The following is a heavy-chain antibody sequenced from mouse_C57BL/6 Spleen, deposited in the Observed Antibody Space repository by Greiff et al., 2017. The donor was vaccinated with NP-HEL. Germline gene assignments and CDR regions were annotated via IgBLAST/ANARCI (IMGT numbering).Heavy chain of an antibody. CDR1: GFTFSDYG. D-gene: IGHD2-5*01. J-gene: IGHJ4*01. CDR3: ARSTYYSNYDAMDY. CDR2: ISRGSSTI. V-gene: IGHV5-17*01. Sequence: EVMLVESGGGLVKPGGSLKLSCAASGFTFSDYGMHWVRQAPEQGLEWVAYISRGSSTIYYADTVKGRFTISRDNAKNTLFLQMTSLRSEDTAMYYCARSTYYSNYDAMDYWGQGTSVTVSA.